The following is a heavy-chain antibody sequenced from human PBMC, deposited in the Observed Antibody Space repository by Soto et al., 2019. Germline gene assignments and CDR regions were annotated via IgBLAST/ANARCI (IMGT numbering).Heavy chain of an antibody. Sequence: PSETLSLTCTFSGGSVSSGSYYLSWIRQPPGKGLEWIGYIYYSGSTNYNPSLKSRVTISVDTSKSQFSLQLTSVTAADTAVYHCARVGAGYSTNGPFDYWGQGTLVTVSS. V-gene: IGHV4-61*01. CDR2: IYYSGST. D-gene: IGHD5-18*01. J-gene: IGHJ4*02. CDR3: ARVGAGYSTNGPFDY. CDR1: GGSVSSGSYY.